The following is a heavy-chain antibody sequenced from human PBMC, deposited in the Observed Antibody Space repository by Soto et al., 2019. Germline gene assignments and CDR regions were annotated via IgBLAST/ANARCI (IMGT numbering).Heavy chain of an antibody. J-gene: IGHJ4*02. CDR1: GFTFDDYA. CDR2: ISWNSGSI. CDR3: AKDLDDDILTGYLDY. Sequence: GGSLRLSCAASGFTFDDYAMHWVRQAPGKGLEWVSGISWNSGSIGYADSVKGRFTISRDNAKNSLYLQMNSLRAEDTALYYCAKDLDDDILTGYLDYWGQGTLVTVSS. D-gene: IGHD3-9*01. V-gene: IGHV3-9*01.